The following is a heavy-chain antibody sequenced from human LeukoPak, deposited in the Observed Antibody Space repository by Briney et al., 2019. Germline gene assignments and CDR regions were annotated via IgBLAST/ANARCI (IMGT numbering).Heavy chain of an antibody. CDR3: ARADGYWGLS. V-gene: IGHV5-51*01. CDR2: IHPGDSDT. J-gene: IGHJ5*02. D-gene: IGHD5-24*01. Sequence: HGESLKISCKGSGYIFTHNWIGWVRQMPGKGLEWMGIIHPGDSDTRYSPSFQGQVIFSADKSISTAYLQWSSLKASDTAMYYCARADGYWGLSWGQGTLVTVSS. CDR1: GYIFTHNW.